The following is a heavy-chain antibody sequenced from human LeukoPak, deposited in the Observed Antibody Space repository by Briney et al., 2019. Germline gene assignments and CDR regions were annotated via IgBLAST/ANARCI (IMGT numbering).Heavy chain of an antibody. J-gene: IGHJ5*02. CDR3: AKERDGDYVDGRWFDP. D-gene: IGHD4-17*01. V-gene: IGHV3-30*04. CDR1: GFTFSSYA. Sequence: GGSLRLSCAASGFTFSSYAMHWVRQAPGKGLEWVAVISYDGSNKYYADSVKGRFTISRDKSKNTLYLQMNSLRVEDTAVYYCAKERDGDYVDGRWFDPWAREPWSPSPQ. CDR2: ISYDGSNK.